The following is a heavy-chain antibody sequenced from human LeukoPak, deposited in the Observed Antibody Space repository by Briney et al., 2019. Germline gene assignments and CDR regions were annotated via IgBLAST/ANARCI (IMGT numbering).Heavy chain of an antibody. J-gene: IGHJ5*02. D-gene: IGHD6-13*01. CDR1: GYTFTGYY. Sequence: ASVKVSCKASGYTFTGYYMHWVRQAPGQGLEWMGWINPNSGGTNYAQKFQGRVTMTRDTSISTAYMELSRLRSDDTAVYYCARDIAPAGTGWFDPWNQGTLVTVSS. CDR3: ARDIAPAGTGWFDP. V-gene: IGHV1-2*02. CDR2: INPNSGGT.